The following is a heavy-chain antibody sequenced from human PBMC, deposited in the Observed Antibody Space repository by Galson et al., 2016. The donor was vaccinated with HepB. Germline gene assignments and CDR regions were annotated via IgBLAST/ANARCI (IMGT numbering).Heavy chain of an antibody. J-gene: IGHJ1*01. D-gene: IGHD2-2*01. CDR2: IYPDDSDT. V-gene: IGHV5-51*01. CDR3: ARSGGVGKDVRVGPAAN. Sequence: QSGAEVKKPGESLKISCKVSGYSFPLYWIAWVRQMPGKGLEWMGSIYPDDSDTRYSPSFQGQITISADKSISTAYLQWSRLKASDTGMYFCARSGGVGKDVRVGPAANWGQGTLVTVSS. CDR1: GYSFPLYW.